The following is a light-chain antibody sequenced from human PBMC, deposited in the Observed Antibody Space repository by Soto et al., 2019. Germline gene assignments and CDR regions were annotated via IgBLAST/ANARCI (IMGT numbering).Light chain of an antibody. V-gene: IGLV2-14*03. CDR3: SSYTSGSLYV. CDR2: DVN. CDR1: SSDVGGYNY. Sequence: QSVLTQPASVSGSPGQSIAISCTGTSSDVGGYNYVSWYQQHPGKAPKVMIYDVNKRPSGVSDRFSGSKSGNTASLTISGLQADDEADYYCSSYTSGSLYVFGTGTKVTVL. J-gene: IGLJ1*01.